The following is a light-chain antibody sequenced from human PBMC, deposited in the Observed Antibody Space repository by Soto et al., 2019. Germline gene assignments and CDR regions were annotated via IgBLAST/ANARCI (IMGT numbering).Light chain of an antibody. CDR2: GNS. Sequence: QPVLTQPPSVSGAPGQRVTISCTGSRSNIGAGYDEHWYQQLPGTAPKLLIYGNSNRPSGVPDRFSGSKSGTSASLAITGLQAEDEADYYCQSYDSSLSGYVFGTGTKLTVL. CDR3: QSYDSSLSGYV. CDR1: RSNIGAGYD. J-gene: IGLJ1*01. V-gene: IGLV1-40*01.